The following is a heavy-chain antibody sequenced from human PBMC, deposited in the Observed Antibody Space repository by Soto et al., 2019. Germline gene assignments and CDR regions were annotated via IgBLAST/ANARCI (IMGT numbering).Heavy chain of an antibody. J-gene: IGHJ4*02. V-gene: IGHV3-30*19. CDR2: ISYDGKNK. D-gene: IGHD2-15*01. CDR1: GFTFSDYG. CDR3: AVAKQRCSGGNRQGMDN. Sequence: QVHLVESGGGVVQPGRSLRLSCTVSGFTFSDYGMHWVRRAPDKGLEWVAVISYDGKNKYVTDSVKGRFSISRDNFSNTLTHQMNNLRPKVTTVSYCAVAKQRCSGGNRQGMDNWGQGTLVTVS.